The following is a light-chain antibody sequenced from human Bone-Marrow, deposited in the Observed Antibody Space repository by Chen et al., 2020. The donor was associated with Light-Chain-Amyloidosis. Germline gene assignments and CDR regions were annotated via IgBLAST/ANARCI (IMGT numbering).Light chain of an antibody. V-gene: IGLV2-14*01. Sequence: QSALTQPASVSGSPGQSIPISCTGTSSDVGGDNHVSWYQQHPDKAPKLMIYEVTNRPSWVPDRFSGSKSVNTASLTISGLQTEDEADYFCSAYTITNTLVFGSGTRVTVL. CDR1: SSDVGGDNH. J-gene: IGLJ1*01. CDR3: SAYTITNTLV. CDR2: EVT.